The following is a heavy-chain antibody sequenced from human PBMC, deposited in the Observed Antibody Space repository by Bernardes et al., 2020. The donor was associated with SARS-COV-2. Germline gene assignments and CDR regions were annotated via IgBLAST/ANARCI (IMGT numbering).Heavy chain of an antibody. V-gene: IGHV4-59*01. CDR1: GGSISNYY. Sequence: SETLSLTCTVSGGSISNYYWSWIRQPPGKGLEWIGYIYYTGTTNYNPSLKTRVTISVDTSKNQFSLRLASVTAADTAVYYCVRAGIPDVIRGACDIWGQGTMVAVSS. D-gene: IGHD2-2*01. CDR3: VRAGIPDVIRGACDI. CDR2: IYYTGTT. J-gene: IGHJ3*02.